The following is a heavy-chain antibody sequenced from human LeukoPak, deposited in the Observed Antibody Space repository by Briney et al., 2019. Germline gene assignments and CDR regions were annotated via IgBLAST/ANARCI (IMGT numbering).Heavy chain of an antibody. CDR2: INSDGTNT. CDR3: ARDGDSSGWYEDY. V-gene: IGHV3-74*01. Sequence: PGGSLRLSCAASEFTFSTYCMHWVRQAPGKGLVWVSRINSDGTNTDYADSVKGRFTISRDNAKNTLYMQMNSLRVDDTAVYYCARDGDSSGWYEDYWGQGTLVTVSS. CDR1: EFTFSTYC. J-gene: IGHJ4*02. D-gene: IGHD6-19*01.